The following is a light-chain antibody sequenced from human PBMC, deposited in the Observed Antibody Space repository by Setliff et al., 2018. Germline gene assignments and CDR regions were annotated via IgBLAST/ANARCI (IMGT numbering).Light chain of an antibody. Sequence: QSVLTQPPSASGSPGQSVTISCTGTSNDVWGHNYVSWYQQRPGKAPQLIIYDVTKRPSGVPDRFSGSKSGNTASLTVSGLQAEDEADYYCSSYADSNIFLFGTGTKVTVL. J-gene: IGLJ1*01. CDR3: SSYADSNIFL. CDR2: DVT. CDR1: SNDVWGHNY. V-gene: IGLV2-8*01.